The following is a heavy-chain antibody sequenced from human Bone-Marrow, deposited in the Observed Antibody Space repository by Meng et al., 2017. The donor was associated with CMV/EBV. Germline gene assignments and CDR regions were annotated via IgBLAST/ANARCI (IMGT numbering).Heavy chain of an antibody. CDR3: AREWVLYYDFWSGYSIRCDYYGMDV. V-gene: IGHV1-2*02. J-gene: IGHJ6*02. CDR1: GYTFTGYY. CDR2: INPNSGGT. D-gene: IGHD3-3*01. Sequence: ASVKVSCKASGYTFTGYYMHWVRQAPGQGLEWLGWINPNSGGTNYAQKFQGRVTMTRDTSISTAYMELSRLRSDDTAVYYCAREWVLYYDFWSGYSIRCDYYGMDVWGQGTTVTFSS.